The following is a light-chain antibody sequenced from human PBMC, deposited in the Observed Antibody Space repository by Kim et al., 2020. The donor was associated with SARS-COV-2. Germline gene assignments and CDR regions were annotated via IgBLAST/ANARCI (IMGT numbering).Light chain of an antibody. J-gene: IGLJ3*02. CDR2: DVT. CDR3: SSYSSSSTLV. Sequence: QSITVSCPVTRSDIGYYNYVSWYLQHPGEAPNLIIYDVTDRPSGVSNRFSGSKSATTASLTISGLQAEDEADYFCSSYSSSSTLVFGGGTKVTVL. CDR1: RSDIGYYNY. V-gene: IGLV2-14*03.